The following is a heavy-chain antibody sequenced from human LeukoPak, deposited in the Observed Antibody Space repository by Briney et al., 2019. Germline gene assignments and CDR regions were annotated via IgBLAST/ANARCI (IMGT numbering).Heavy chain of an antibody. D-gene: IGHD3-22*01. CDR2: IGRSGDNI. Sequence: PGGSLRLSCVASGCTFSNYAMIWVRQAPGKGLEWVSVIGRSGDNIHYADSVRGRFTISRDNSKNTLYLHMNSLRAEDTAIYYCARSYYYDSSGTPDYWGQGTLVTVSS. V-gene: IGHV3-23*01. J-gene: IGHJ4*02. CDR3: ARSYYYDSSGTPDY. CDR1: GCTFSNYA.